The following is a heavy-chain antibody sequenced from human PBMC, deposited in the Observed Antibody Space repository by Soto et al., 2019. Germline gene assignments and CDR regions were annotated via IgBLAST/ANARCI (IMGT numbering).Heavy chain of an antibody. CDR1: GFTFSSYA. J-gene: IGHJ6*02. V-gene: IGHV3-23*01. D-gene: IGHD6-19*01. CDR2: ISGSGGST. CDR3: AKPGASSGRNYYYGMDV. Sequence: PGGTLSLSCAASGFTFSSYAMSWVRQAPGKGTEWVSAISGSGGSTYYADSVKGRFTISRDNSKNTLYLQMNSLRAEDTAVYYCAKPGASSGRNYYYGMDVWGQGTTVTVSS.